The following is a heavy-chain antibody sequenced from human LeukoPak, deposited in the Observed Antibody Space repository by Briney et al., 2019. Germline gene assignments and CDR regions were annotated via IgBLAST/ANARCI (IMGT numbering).Heavy chain of an antibody. CDR2: ISSSSSTI. J-gene: IGHJ6*02. CDR3: ARDPHTYYYGSGNYGMDV. Sequence: GGSLRLSCAASGFTFSSYSMNWVRQAPGKGLEWVSYISSSSSTIYYADCVKGRFTISRDNAKNSLYLQMNSLRDEDTAVYYCARDPHTYYYGSGNYGMDVWGQGTTVTVSS. D-gene: IGHD3-10*01. CDR1: GFTFSSYS. V-gene: IGHV3-48*02.